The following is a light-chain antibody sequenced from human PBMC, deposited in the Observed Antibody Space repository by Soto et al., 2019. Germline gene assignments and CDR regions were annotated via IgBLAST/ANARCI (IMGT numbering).Light chain of an antibody. V-gene: IGLV2-14*01. CDR3: SSYTSSSTLYV. CDR2: EVS. J-gene: IGLJ1*01. CDR1: SSDVGGYKY. Sequence: ALTQPASVSGSPGQSITISCTGTSSDVGGYKYVSWYQQHPGKSPRLMIYEVSNRPSGVSHRFSGSKSGNTASLTISGVQAEDEADYYCSSYTSSSTLYVFGTGTKVTVL.